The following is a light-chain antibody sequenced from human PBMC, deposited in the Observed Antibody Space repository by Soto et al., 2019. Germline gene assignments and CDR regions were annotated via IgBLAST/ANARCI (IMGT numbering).Light chain of an antibody. Sequence: DIQMTQSPTSLSASVGDRVTITCQASQGIRNFVAWYQQKPGKAPKLLIYAASTLQSGVPSRVSGSGSGTDFTLTINSLQPEYVATYSCQKYSSVPVFGPWTKVEIK. V-gene: IGKV1-27*01. CDR3: QKYSSVPV. CDR2: AAS. CDR1: QGIRNF. J-gene: IGKJ3*01.